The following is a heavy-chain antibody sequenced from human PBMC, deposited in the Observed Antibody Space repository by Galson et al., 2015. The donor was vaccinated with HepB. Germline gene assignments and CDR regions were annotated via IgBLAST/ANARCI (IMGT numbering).Heavy chain of an antibody. J-gene: IGHJ4*02. CDR1: GYTFKNFG. V-gene: IGHV1-18*01. Sequence: VKVSCKASGYTFKNFGLSWVRQAPGKGLEWMGWISAYYGRTIYAQKLQGRVSMTTDTSTGTAYRELRSLASEDTALYCSVRDDMMPDVRGVKYDYWGQGNLVTVSS. CDR2: ISAYYGRT. CDR3: VRDDMMPDVRGVKYDY. D-gene: IGHD3-10*01.